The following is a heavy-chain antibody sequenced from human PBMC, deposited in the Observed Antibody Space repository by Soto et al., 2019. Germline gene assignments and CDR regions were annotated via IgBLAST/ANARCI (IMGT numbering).Heavy chain of an antibody. V-gene: IGHV4-59*01. D-gene: IGHD2-2*01. CDR2: MYYSGST. CDR3: AGEVPGHQLDY. CDR1: GGSISRYY. Sequence: SETLSLTCTVSGGSISRYYWSWIRQPPGKGLEWIGYMYYSGSTKYNPSLKSRVTISVDTSKNQFSLKLNSVTAADTAMYYCAGEVPGHQLDYWGRGTLVTVSS. J-gene: IGHJ4*02.